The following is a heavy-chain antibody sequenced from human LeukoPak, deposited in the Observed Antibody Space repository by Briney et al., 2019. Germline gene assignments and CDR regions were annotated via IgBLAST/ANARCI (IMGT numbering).Heavy chain of an antibody. Sequence: GGSLSRSCAASGFIFSNYAMSWVRQAPGQGLEGGSAIDSTGAYTWYADSVKGRFTISKDSSKTILYLQMNSLRAEDAAVYFCAKGSAAGRPYYFDYWGQGTLVTVSS. CDR2: IDSTGAYT. J-gene: IGHJ4*02. D-gene: IGHD6-25*01. V-gene: IGHV3-23*01. CDR3: AKGSAAGRPYYFDY. CDR1: GFIFSNYA.